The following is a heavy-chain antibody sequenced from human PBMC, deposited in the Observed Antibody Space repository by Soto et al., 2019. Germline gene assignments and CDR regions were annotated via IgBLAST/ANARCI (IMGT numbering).Heavy chain of an antibody. V-gene: IGHV1-69*02. D-gene: IGHD2-15*01. J-gene: IGHJ4*02. CDR3: ARLGRDYSGGRCYRFDY. CDR1: GGTFISYI. Sequence: SVKVSCKASGGTFISYIISWVRQPPGQGLERMGRIIPIIGIANYAQKFQGRVTITADKSTSTAYMELSSLRSEDTAVYYCARLGRDYSGGRCYRFDYWGQGTLVTVSS. CDR2: IIPIIGIA.